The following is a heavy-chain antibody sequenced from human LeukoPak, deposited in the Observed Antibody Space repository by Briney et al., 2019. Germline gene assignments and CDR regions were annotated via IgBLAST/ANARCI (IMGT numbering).Heavy chain of an antibody. CDR1: GFTVNRNV. J-gene: IGHJ6*03. CDR2: IYCDDRA. V-gene: IGHV3-66*01. D-gene: IGHD3-9*01. CDR3: ARDLAGFEEPRYYYYMDV. Sequence: VQPGGSLRLSCVPSGFTVNRNVMSWVRQAPGKGLEWVSLIYCDDRAFYADSVKGRFTISRNKSRNTLFLQMSSLKPEDTAIYYCARDLAGFEEPRYYYYMDVWGKGTTVTVSS.